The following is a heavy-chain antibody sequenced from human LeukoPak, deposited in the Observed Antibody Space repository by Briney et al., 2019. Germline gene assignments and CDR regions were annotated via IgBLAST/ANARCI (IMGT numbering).Heavy chain of an antibody. D-gene: IGHD4-17*01. CDR1: GGTFSSYA. Sequence: SVKVSCKASGGTFSSYAISWVRQAPGQGLEWMGGIIPIFGTANYAQKFQGRVTITADESTSTAYMELSSLRSEDTAVYYCARTTNSYGDYDGDFDYWGQGTLVTVSS. CDR2: IIPIFGTA. V-gene: IGHV1-69*13. J-gene: IGHJ4*02. CDR3: ARTTNSYGDYDGDFDY.